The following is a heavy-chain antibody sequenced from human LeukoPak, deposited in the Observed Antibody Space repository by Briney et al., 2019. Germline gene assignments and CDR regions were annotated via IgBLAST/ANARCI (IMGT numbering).Heavy chain of an antibody. CDR2: IYPGDSDT. J-gene: IGHJ4*02. CDR3: ARQKDSSGYKYYFDY. CDR1: GYSFTSYW. V-gene: IGHV5-51*01. Sequence: GESLKISCKGSGYSFTSYWIGWVRQMPGKGLAWMGIIYPGDSDTRYSPSFQGQVTISADKSISTAYLQWSSLKASDTAMYYCARQKDSSGYKYYFDYWGQGTLVTVSS. D-gene: IGHD3-22*01.